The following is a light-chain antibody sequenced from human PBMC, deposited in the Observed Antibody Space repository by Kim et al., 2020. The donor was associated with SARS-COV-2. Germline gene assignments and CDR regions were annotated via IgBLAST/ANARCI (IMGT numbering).Light chain of an antibody. CDR1: SIGRRS. V-gene: IGLV3-21*03. J-gene: IGLJ2*01. CDR2: ENI. CDR3: QVWDAGSEHVV. Sequence: APGKTARIICGGDSIGRRSVHLSQQKPGQAPVVVVYENIERPSGIPERFSGSNSGNTATLTISRVEAGDEADYYCQVWDAGSEHVVFGGGTQLTVL.